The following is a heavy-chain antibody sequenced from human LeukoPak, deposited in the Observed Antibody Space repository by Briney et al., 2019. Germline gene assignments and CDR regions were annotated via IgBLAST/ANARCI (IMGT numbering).Heavy chain of an antibody. D-gene: IGHD2-15*01. Sequence: GGSLRLSCAASGFTFNSYTMHWVRQAPGKGLDWVALISLDGSYKFYADSVKGRFTISRDNSKSTLYLQMNSLRAEDTAVYYCAKDLGCGGGTCYDNRLDWGQGTLVTVSS. CDR1: GFTFNSYT. V-gene: IGHV3-30*14. CDR2: ISLDGSYK. CDR3: AKDLGCGGGTCYDNRLD. J-gene: IGHJ4*02.